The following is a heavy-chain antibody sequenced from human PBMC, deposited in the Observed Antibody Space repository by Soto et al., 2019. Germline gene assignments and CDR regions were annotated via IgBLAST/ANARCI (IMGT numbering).Heavy chain of an antibody. CDR3: ARFHPDDSGAFDI. J-gene: IGHJ3*02. D-gene: IGHD2-21*02. CDR2: IYYSGST. CDR1: GGSISSGGYY. V-gene: IGHV4-31*03. Sequence: SETLSLTCTVSGGSISSGGYYWSWIRQHPGKGLEWIGYIYYSGSTYYNPSLKSRVTISVDTSKDQFSLKLSSVTAADTAVYYCARFHPDDSGAFDIWGQGTMVTVSS.